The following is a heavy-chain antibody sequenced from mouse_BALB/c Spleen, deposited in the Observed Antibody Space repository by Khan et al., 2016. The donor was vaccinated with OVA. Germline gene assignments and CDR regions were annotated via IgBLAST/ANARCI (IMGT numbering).Heavy chain of an antibody. Sequence: QVQLQQSGPGLVAPSQTLSITCTVSGFSISNYGVHWVRQPPGKGLEWLGVIWAGGSTNHNSALMSRLSISKDNSKNQVFLKMNSLQTDDTAMYYCAIAFYDGAWFAYWGQGTLVTVSA. J-gene: IGHJ3*01. CDR3: AIAFYDGAWFAY. CDR1: GFSISNYG. D-gene: IGHD2-3*01. V-gene: IGHV2-9*02. CDR2: IWAGGST.